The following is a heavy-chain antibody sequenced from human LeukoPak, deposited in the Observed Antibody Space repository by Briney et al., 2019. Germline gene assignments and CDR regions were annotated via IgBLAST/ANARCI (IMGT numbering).Heavy chain of an antibody. Sequence: ASVKVSCKASGGTFSSYAISWERQAPGQGLEWMGGIIPIFGTANYAQKFQGRVTITTDESTSTAYMELSSPRSEDTAVYYCARERGKYYYDSSGYYHYWGQGTLVTVSS. D-gene: IGHD3-22*01. J-gene: IGHJ4*02. CDR3: ARERGKYYYDSSGYYHY. V-gene: IGHV1-69*05. CDR2: IIPIFGTA. CDR1: GGTFSSYA.